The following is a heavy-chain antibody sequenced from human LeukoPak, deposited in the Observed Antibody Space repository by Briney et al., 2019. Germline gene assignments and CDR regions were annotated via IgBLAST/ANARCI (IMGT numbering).Heavy chain of an antibody. J-gene: IGHJ6*03. CDR1: GGTFSSYA. V-gene: IGHV1-69*06. CDR2: IIPIFGTA. Sequence: SVKVSCKASGGTFSSYAISWVRQAPGQGLEWMGGIIPIFGTANYAQKFQGRVTITADKSTSTAYMELSSLRSEDTAVYYCARVAAEVVGVPGAIGFGWLRRDYYYMGVWGKGTTVTVSS. CDR3: ARVAAEVVGVPGAIGFGWLRRDYYYMGV. D-gene: IGHD2-2*02.